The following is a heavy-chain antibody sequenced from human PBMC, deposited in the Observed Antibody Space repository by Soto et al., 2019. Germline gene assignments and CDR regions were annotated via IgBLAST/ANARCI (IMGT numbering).Heavy chain of an antibody. CDR3: AKDATAVNGVWDPFDM. CDR2: VGGSDTDK. CDR1: GFTFSAYA. D-gene: IGHD2-8*01. V-gene: IGHV3-23*01. Sequence: EVQLLESGGGVVQPGGSLRLSCAASGFTFSAYAMSWVRQPPGKGLQWVSGVGGSDTDKHYADSVRGRFTVSRDNFKNTLYVQMNSLRADDTAVYYCAKDATAVNGVWDPFDMWGQGTEVSVCS. J-gene: IGHJ3*02.